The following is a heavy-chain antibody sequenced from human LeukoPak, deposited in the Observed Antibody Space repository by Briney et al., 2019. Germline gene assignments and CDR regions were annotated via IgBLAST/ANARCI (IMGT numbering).Heavy chain of an antibody. Sequence: GGSLRLSCAASGFTFSSYAMSWVRQGPGKGLEWVSGISDSGRSTYYADSVKGRFTISRDNSRNTLYLQMNSLRGEDTAVYYCAKEVDGAFDYWGQGTLDTVSS. CDR2: ISDSGRST. CDR3: AKEVDGAFDY. D-gene: IGHD2-15*01. V-gene: IGHV3-23*01. J-gene: IGHJ4*02. CDR1: GFTFSSYA.